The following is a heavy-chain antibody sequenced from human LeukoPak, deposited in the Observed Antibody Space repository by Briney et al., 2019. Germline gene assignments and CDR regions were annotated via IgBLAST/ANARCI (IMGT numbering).Heavy chain of an antibody. D-gene: IGHD2-15*01. CDR1: GFTVSSNY. CDR2: IYSGGST. Sequence: GGSLRLSCAASGFTVSSNYMSWVRQAPGKGLEWVSVIYSGGSTYYADSVKGRFTISRDNSKNTLYLQMNSLRAEDTAVYYCARADCSGGSCYSRSPPPAFGYWGQGTLVTVSS. V-gene: IGHV3-53*01. CDR3: ARADCSGGSCYSRSPPPAFGY. J-gene: IGHJ4*02.